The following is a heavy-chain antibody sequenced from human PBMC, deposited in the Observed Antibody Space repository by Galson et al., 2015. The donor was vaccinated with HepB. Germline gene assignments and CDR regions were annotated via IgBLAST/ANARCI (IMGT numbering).Heavy chain of an antibody. CDR3: ARDLGPGDY. D-gene: IGHD3-10*01. CDR1: GFTFSSYS. J-gene: IGHJ4*02. CDR2: ISSSSSTI. Sequence: SLRLSCAASGFTFSSYSMNWVRQAPGKGLEWVSYISSSSSTIYYADSVKGRFTISRDNAKNSLYLQMNSLRAEDTAVYYCARDLGPGDYWGQGTLVTVSS. V-gene: IGHV3-48*01.